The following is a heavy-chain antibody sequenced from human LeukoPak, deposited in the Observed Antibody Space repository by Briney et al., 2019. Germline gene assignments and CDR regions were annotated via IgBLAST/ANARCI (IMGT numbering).Heavy chain of an antibody. CDR3: ARVAARYVGMDV. Sequence: LTCTAPARSITNYYWIWIRQPPGKGLEWIGYIYYSGRTNYNPSLKSRVTISVDTSKKQVSLNLSSVTAADTAVYYCARVAARYVGMDVWGQRTTVTVSS. CDR2: IYYSGRT. CDR1: ARSITNYY. D-gene: IGHD6-6*01. V-gene: IGHV4-59*01. J-gene: IGHJ6*02.